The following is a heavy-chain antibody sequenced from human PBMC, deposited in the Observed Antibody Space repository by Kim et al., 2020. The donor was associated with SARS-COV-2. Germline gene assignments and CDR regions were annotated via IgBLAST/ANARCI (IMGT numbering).Heavy chain of an antibody. CDR2: ISWNSGSI. J-gene: IGHJ4*02. CDR1: GFTFGDYA. V-gene: IGHV3-9*01. Sequence: GGSLRLSCAASGFTFGDYAMHWVRQAPGKGLEWVSGISWNSGSIGYADSVKGRFTISRDNAKNSLYLQMNSLRAEDTALYYCAKGFQDIVLRHVDYWGQGTLVTVSS. CDR3: AKGFQDIVLRHVDY. D-gene: IGHD2-8*01.